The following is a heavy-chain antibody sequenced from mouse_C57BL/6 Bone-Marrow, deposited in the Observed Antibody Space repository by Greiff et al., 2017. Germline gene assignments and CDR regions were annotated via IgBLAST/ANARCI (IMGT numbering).Heavy chain of an antibody. CDR2: ISSGGSYT. J-gene: IGHJ3*01. V-gene: IGHV5-6*01. CDR3: ARQNWEAWFAY. CDR1: GFTFSSYG. Sequence: EVKLVESGGDLLKPGGSLKLSCAASGFTFSSYGLSWFRQPPDKRLEWVATISSGGSYTYSPDSVKGRFTISRDNAKNTLYLQMSSLKSEDTAMYYCARQNWEAWFAYWGQGTLVTVSA. D-gene: IGHD4-1*01.